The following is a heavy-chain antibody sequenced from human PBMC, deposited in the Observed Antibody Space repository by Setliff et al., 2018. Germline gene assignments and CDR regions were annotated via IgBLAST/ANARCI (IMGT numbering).Heavy chain of an antibody. CDR1: GGSISSGGFY. Sequence: PSETLSLTCSVSGGSISSGGFYWSWIRQSAGRGLEWIGHFHTGGATDHNLSLKSRVTISLDSSKNQFSLRLSSVTAADAAVYFCARESATIGEFPLYYFDKWGQGIPVTVS. CDR2: FHTGGAT. D-gene: IGHD3-10*01. V-gene: IGHV4-61*09. CDR3: ARESATIGEFPLYYFDK. J-gene: IGHJ4*02.